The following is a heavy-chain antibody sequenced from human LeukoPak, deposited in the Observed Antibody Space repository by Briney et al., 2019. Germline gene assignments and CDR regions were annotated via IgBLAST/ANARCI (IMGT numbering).Heavy chain of an antibody. CDR3: VRDKVIWFGELFDWPRPSDY. V-gene: IGHV3-74*01. CDR2: INSEGSST. J-gene: IGHJ4*02. CDR1: GFTLSSYW. D-gene: IGHD3-10*01. Sequence: GGSLRLSCAASGFTLSSYWRHWVRQAPGKGLVWVSRINSEGSSTSYADSVQGRLTISRDNAQNTLYLQMNSLRAEDTAVYYCVRDKVIWFGELFDWPRPSDYWGQGTLVTVSS.